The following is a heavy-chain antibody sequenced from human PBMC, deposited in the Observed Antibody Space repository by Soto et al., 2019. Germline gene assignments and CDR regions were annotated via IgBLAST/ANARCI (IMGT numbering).Heavy chain of an antibody. CDR3: ARDQGSGWFFDY. D-gene: IGHD6-19*01. J-gene: IGHJ4*02. V-gene: IGHV3-48*02. CDR2: ISSSTSTI. CDR1: GFTFTAYS. Sequence: GGSLRLSCAASGFTFTAYSMNWVRQAPGKGLEWVSYISSSTSTIYYADSVKGRFTISRDNAKNSLYLQMNSLRDEDTAVYYCARDQGSGWFFDYWGQGTLVTVSS.